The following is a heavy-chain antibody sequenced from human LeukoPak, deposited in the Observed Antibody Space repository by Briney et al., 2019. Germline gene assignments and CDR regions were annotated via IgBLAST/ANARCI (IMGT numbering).Heavy chain of an antibody. CDR1: GFTFSSYN. CDR2: ISSSSTYI. CDR3: ARDQGGSDPYYFDY. Sequence: GGSLRLSCAASGFTFSSYNMNWVRRAPGKGLEWVSSISSSSTYIYYADSVKGRFTISRDNAKKSLYLQMNSLRAEDTAVYYCARDQGGSDPYYFDYWGQGTLVTVSS. J-gene: IGHJ4*02. D-gene: IGHD1-26*01. V-gene: IGHV3-21*01.